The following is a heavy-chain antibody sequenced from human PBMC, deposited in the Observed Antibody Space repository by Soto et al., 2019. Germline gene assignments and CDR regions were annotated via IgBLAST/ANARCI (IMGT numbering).Heavy chain of an antibody. CDR2: IYYSGST. CDR3: ARDGMDSSGYYYVGY. CDR1: GGSISSGGYY. V-gene: IGHV4-31*03. D-gene: IGHD3-22*01. Sequence: QVQLQESGPGLVKPSQTLSLTCTVSGGSISSGGYYWSWIRQHPGKGLEWSGYIYYSGSTYYNPSLKSRVTISVDTSKNQFSLKLSSVTAADTAVYYCARDGMDSSGYYYVGYWGQGTLVTVSS. J-gene: IGHJ4*02.